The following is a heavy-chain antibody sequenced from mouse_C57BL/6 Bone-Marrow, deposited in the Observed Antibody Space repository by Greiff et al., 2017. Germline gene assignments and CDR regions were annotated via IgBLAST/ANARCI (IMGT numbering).Heavy chain of an antibody. CDR2: IYPGGGYT. J-gene: IGHJ1*03. D-gene: IGHD2-5*01. Sequence: VQRVESGAELVRPGTSVKMSCKASGYTFTNYWIGWAKQRPGHGLEWIGDIYPGGGYTNYNEKFKGKATLTADKSSSTAYMQFSSLTSEDSAIYYCAVYSNWYFDVWGTGTTVTVSS. CDR1: GYTFTNYW. V-gene: IGHV1-63*01. CDR3: AVYSNWYFDV.